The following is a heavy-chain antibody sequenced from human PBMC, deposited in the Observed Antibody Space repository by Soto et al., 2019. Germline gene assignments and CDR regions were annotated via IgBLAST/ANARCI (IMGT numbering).Heavy chain of an antibody. V-gene: IGHV3-30*18. D-gene: IGHD2-21*01. J-gene: IGHJ4*02. Sequence: QVQLVESGGGVVQPGRSLRLSCAASGFTFSSYGMHWVRQAPGKGLEWVAVISYDGSNKYYADSVKGRFTISRDNSKNTLYLQMNSLRAEDTAVYYCAKDRKLGDGYFDYWGQGTLVTVSS. CDR3: AKDRKLGDGYFDY. CDR2: ISYDGSNK. CDR1: GFTFSSYG.